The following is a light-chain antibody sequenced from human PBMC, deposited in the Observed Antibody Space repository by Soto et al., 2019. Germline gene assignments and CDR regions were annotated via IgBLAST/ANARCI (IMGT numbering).Light chain of an antibody. Sequence: DILIRSHTLSVPVTPGHPPSIFCQFTHSLAYSDGKTYLYWYLQKPGQPPQLLIYEVSNRFSGVPDRFSGSGSGTDFTLNISSVEAEDVGVYYCLKGTHWPINCGQGTRREIK. CDR2: EVS. CDR3: LKGTHWPIN. CDR1: HSLAYSDGKTY. J-gene: IGKJ5*01. V-gene: IGKV2D-29*01.